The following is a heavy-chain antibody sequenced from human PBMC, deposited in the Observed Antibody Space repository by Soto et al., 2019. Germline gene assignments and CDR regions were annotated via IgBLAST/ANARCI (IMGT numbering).Heavy chain of an antibody. CDR3: ARDEGYCSGGSCRDASDI. V-gene: IGHV4-59*01. CDR1: GGPLRSYY. D-gene: IGHD2-15*01. CDR2: IYYSGST. Sequence: SETLSLTLTVSGGPLRSYYWSWIRQPPGEGLEWIGYIYYSGSTNYNPSLKSRVTISVDTSKNQFSLKLSSVTAADTAVYYCARDEGYCSGGSCRDASDIWGQGTMVTVSS. J-gene: IGHJ3*02.